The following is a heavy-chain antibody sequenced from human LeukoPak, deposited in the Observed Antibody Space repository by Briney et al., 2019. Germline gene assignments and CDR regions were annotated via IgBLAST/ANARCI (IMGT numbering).Heavy chain of an antibody. CDR1: GYTFTSYG. V-gene: IGHV1-18*01. D-gene: IGHD4-11*01. Sequence: ASVKVSCKASGYTFTSYGISWVRQAPGQGLEWMGWISSFNGNTKYVQKLQGRVTMTTDRSTNTAYMELRSLRSDDTAIYYCAGGLIDYSNYPNWFDPWGQGTLVTVSS. CDR2: ISSFNGNT. CDR3: AGGLIDYSNYPNWFDP. J-gene: IGHJ5*02.